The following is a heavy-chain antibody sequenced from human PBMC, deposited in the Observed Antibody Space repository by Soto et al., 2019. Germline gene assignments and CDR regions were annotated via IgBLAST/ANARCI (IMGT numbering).Heavy chain of an antibody. CDR3: ARDATPYSSSWYVVV. D-gene: IGHD6-13*01. J-gene: IGHJ4*02. Sequence: GGSLRLSCAASGFTFSSYAMHWVRQAPGKGLEWVAVISYDGSNKYYADSVKGRFTISRDNSKNTLYLQMNSLRAEDTAVYYCARDATPYSSSWYVVVWGQGTLVTVSS. CDR2: ISYDGSNK. V-gene: IGHV3-30-3*01. CDR1: GFTFSSYA.